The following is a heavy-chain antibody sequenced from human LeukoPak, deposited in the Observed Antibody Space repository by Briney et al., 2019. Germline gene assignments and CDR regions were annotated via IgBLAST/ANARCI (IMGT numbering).Heavy chain of an antibody. CDR2: IYTSGST. CDR1: GGSTSTYY. J-gene: IGHJ6*03. V-gene: IGHV4-4*07. CDR3: ARTRYDYYDSSGEVSYYMDV. Sequence: SETLSLTCTVSGGSTSTYYRSWIRQPAGKGLEWIGRIYTSGSTNYNPSLKSRVTMSVDTSKNQFSLKLSSVTAADTAVCYCARTRYDYYDSSGEVSYYMDVWGKGTTVTISS. D-gene: IGHD3-22*01.